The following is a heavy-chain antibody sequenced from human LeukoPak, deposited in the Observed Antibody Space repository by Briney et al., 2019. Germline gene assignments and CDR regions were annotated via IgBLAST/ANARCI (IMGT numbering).Heavy chain of an antibody. CDR1: GFTLSNYW. D-gene: IGHD6-19*01. J-gene: IGHJ5*02. CDR3: ARGRRYSSGWYIRFDP. V-gene: IGHV3-23*01. CDR2: ISDNGGSI. Sequence: GGSLRLSCAASGFTLSNYWMSWVRQAPGKGLEWVSAISDNGGSIFYADSVKGRFTISRDNSKNSLYLQMNSLRADDTAVYYCARGRRYSSGWYIRFDPWGQGTLVTVSS.